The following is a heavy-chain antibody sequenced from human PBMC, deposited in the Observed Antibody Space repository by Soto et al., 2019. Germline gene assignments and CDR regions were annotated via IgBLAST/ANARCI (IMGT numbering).Heavy chain of an antibody. Sequence: EVHLVESGGGLVRPGGSLRLSCVASGFRFSAYWIHWVRQVPGKGLAWVSHISNDDNSATYADSVKGRFTISRDDAKNTVYLQMNSLRADDTAVYYCVRDSARTFDYWGRGTLVTVSS. V-gene: IGHV3-74*01. J-gene: IGHJ4*01. D-gene: IGHD3-10*01. CDR2: ISNDDNSA. CDR3: VRDSARTFDY. CDR1: GFRFSAYW.